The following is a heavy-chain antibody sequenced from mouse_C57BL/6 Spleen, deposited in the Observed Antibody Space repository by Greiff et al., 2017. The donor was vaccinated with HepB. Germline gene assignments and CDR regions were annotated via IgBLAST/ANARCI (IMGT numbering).Heavy chain of an antibody. CDR2: IDPETGGT. Sequence: VQLQESGAELVRPGASVTLSCKASGYTFTDYEMHWVKQTPVHGLEWIGAIDPETGGTAYNQKFMGKAILTADNSSSKAYMELRSLTSEDSAVYYCTRKSNYSYYFDYWGQGTTRTVAS. CDR3: TRKSNYSYYFDY. CDR1: GYTFTDYE. J-gene: IGHJ2*01. D-gene: IGHD2-5*01. V-gene: IGHV1-15*01.